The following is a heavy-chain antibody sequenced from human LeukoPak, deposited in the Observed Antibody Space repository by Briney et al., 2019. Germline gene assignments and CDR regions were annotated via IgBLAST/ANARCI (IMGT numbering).Heavy chain of an antibody. CDR3: ARQAIGYSSSNDY. J-gene: IGHJ4*02. CDR1: GGSISSSSYY. CDR2: IYYSGST. D-gene: IGHD6-13*01. V-gene: IGHV4-39*01. Sequence: SETLSLTCTVSGGSISSSSYYWGWIRQPPGKGLEWIGSIYYSGSTYYNPSLKSRVTISVDTSKNQFSLKLSSVTAADTAVYYCARQAIGYSSSNDYWGQGALVTVSS.